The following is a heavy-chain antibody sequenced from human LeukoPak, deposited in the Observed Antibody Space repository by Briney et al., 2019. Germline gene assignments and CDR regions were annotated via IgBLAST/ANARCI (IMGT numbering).Heavy chain of an antibody. CDR1: GFTFITYS. CDR3: ARSYCSTFSCRPHFDY. V-gene: IGHV3-21*01. Sequence: PGGSLRLSCAASGFTFITYSMNWVRQAPGKGLEWVSSISSSSSYIYYADSVRGRFTISRDNAKDSLYLQMHSLRTEDTAVYYCARSYCSTFSCRPHFDYWGQGTLVTVSS. CDR2: ISSSSSYI. J-gene: IGHJ4*02. D-gene: IGHD2-2*01.